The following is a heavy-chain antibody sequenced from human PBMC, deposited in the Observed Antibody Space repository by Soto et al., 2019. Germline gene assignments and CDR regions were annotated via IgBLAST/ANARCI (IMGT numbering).Heavy chain of an antibody. CDR2: IFYLGSS. CDR3: ARHSLALRKNNWFDP. CDR1: GDSIISSDFY. Sequence: SETLSLTCTVSGDSIISSDFYWGWVRQPPGKGLEWIGSIFYLGSSYYNPSLKSRVTMSVDTSKNQFSLRLRSVTAADTALYFCARHSLALRKNNWFDPWGQGIMVTVAS. D-gene: IGHD3-3*02. V-gene: IGHV4-39*01. J-gene: IGHJ5*02.